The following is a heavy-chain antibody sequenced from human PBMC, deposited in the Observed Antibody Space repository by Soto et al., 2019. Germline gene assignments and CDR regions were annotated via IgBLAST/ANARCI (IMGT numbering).Heavy chain of an antibody. CDR3: ARDTGGTPAGGMDV. V-gene: IGHV3-53*01. CDR1: GFTVSSNY. J-gene: IGHJ6*02. CDR2: IYSGGST. D-gene: IGHD2-8*02. Sequence: GSLRLSCAASGFTVSSNYMSWVRQAPGKGLEWVSVIYSGGSTYYADSVKGRFTISRDNSKNTLYLQMNSPRAEDTAVYYCARDTGGTPAGGMDVWGQGTTVTVSS.